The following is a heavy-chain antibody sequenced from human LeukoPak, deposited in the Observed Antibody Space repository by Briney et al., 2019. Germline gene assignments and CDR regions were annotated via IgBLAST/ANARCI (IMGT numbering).Heavy chain of an antibody. CDR2: ISGSGDST. D-gene: IGHD3-22*01. J-gene: IGHJ4*02. CDR3: ARGTIVVLITTFDY. V-gene: IGHV3-23*01. Sequence: GGPLRLSCTASGFTFGDYAMNWVRQAPGKGLEWVSAISGSGDSTHYADSVKGRFSISRDNSKNTLYLQMNSLRAEDAAVYYCARGTIVVLITTFDYWGQGTLVTVSS. CDR1: GFTFGDYA.